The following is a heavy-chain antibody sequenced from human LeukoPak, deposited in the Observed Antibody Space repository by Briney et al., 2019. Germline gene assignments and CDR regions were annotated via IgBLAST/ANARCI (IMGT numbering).Heavy chain of an antibody. V-gene: IGHV3-30-3*01. D-gene: IGHD1-26*01. CDR3: ARAPGIYHYYGMDV. CDR1: GFTFSSYA. Sequence: PGGSLRLSCAASGFTFSSYAMHWVRQAPGKGLEWVAVISYDGSNKYYADSVKGRFTISRDNSKNTLYLQMNSLRAEDTAVYYCARAPGIYHYYGMDVWGQGTTVTVSS. J-gene: IGHJ6*02. CDR2: ISYDGSNK.